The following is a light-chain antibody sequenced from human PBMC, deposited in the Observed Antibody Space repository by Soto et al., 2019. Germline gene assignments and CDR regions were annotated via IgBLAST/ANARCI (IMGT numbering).Light chain of an antibody. V-gene: IGKV3-15*01. J-gene: IGKJ2*01. Sequence: EIEMTQSPATLSASLGERATLSCRASQGVSSNLAWYQQKPGQAPRLLIYGASTRATGIPARFSGSGSGTEFTLTISSLQSEDFAVYYCQQYNNWPPLYTFGQGTKLEIK. CDR1: QGVSSN. CDR3: QQYNNWPPLYT. CDR2: GAS.